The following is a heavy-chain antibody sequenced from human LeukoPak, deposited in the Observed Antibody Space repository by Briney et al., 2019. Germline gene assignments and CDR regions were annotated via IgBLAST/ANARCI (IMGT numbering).Heavy chain of an antibody. CDR1: GGSISSSNW. D-gene: IGHD6-19*01. CDR2: IYHSGST. V-gene: IGHV4-4*02. J-gene: IGHJ4*02. Sequence: SGTLSLTCAVSGGSISSSNWWSWVRQPPGKGLEWIGEIYHSGSTNYNPSLKSRVTISVDTSKNQFSLKLSSVTAADTAVYYCARRIAVAGRFYYFDYWGQGTLVTVSS. CDR3: ARRIAVAGRFYYFDY.